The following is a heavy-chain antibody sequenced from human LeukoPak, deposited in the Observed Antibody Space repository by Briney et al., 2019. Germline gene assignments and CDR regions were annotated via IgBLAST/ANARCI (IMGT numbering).Heavy chain of an antibody. CDR1: GGSISKQY. CDR3: ARELYSSGWRWFDP. CDR2: IYGDGTI. D-gene: IGHD6-19*01. Sequence: SETLSLTCTVSGGSISKQYWTWVRQSAGKGLEWIGRIYGDGTITYNPSLRSRVTMSLDTSKNQFSLKLSSVTAADTAVYYCARELYSSGWRWFDPWGQGTLVTVSS. J-gene: IGHJ5*02. V-gene: IGHV4-4*07.